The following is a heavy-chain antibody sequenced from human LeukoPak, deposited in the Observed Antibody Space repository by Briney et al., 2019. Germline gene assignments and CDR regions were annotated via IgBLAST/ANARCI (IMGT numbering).Heavy chain of an antibody. CDR1: GGSISGYY. D-gene: IGHD4-17*01. V-gene: IGHV4-59*08. J-gene: IGHJ3*02. CDR2: IYYSGST. CDR3: ARHIYGDSVAFDI. Sequence: PSETLSLTCTVSGGSISGYYWSWIRQPPGKGLEWIGYIYYSGSTKYNPSLKSRVTISVDTSKNQFSLKVSSVTAADTALYFCARHIYGDSVAFDIWGQGTLVTVSS.